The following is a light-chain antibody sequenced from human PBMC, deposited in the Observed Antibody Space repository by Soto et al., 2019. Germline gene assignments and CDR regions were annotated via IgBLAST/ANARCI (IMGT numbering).Light chain of an antibody. CDR1: QSVSSSY. V-gene: IGKV3-20*01. CDR3: QQYNYWPPLT. J-gene: IGKJ4*01. CDR2: GAS. Sequence: EIVLTQSPGTLTLSPGERATLSCRASQSVSSSYLAWYQQKPGQAPRLLIYGASSRATGIPDRFSGSGSGTEFTLTISRLQSEDFAVYYCQQYNYWPPLTFGGGTKVDIK.